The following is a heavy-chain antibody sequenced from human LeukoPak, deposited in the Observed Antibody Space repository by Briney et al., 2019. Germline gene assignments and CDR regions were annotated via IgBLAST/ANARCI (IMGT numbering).Heavy chain of an antibody. V-gene: IGHV1-2*02. CDR3: ARDPSSVTLYFFDY. CDR1: GYTFRGNY. D-gene: IGHD4-11*01. CDR2: IDANKGDT. Sequence: ASVKISCKASGYTFRGNYIHWLRHAPGQGLEWMGWIDANKGDTKSAQKFQGRVTMTRDTSISTAYMDLSSLSPDDAAVYYCARDPSSVTLYFFDYWGQGTLVTVSS. J-gene: IGHJ4*02.